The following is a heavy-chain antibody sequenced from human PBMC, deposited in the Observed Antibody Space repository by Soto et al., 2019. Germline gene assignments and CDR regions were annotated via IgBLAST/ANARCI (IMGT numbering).Heavy chain of an antibody. V-gene: IGHV1-18*01. J-gene: IGHJ6*02. CDR2: ISAYNGNT. Sequence: QVQLVQSGAEVKKPGASVKVSCKASGYTFTSYGISWVRQAPGQGLAWMGWISAYNGNTNYAQKLQGRVTMTTDTSTSTAYMELRSLRSDDTAVYYCARAVGITMVRGVISMGMDVWGQGTTVTVSS. CDR1: GYTFTSYG. D-gene: IGHD3-10*01. CDR3: ARAVGITMVRGVISMGMDV.